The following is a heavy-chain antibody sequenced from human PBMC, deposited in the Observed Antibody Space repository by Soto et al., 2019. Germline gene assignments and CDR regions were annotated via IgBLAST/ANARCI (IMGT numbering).Heavy chain of an antibody. CDR2: ISSSGSTI. J-gene: IGHJ4*02. V-gene: IGHV3-48*03. D-gene: IGHD3-3*01. CDR1: GFTFSSYE. Sequence: GGSLRLSCVASGFTFSSYEMNWVRQAPGKGLEWVSYISSSGSTIYYADSVKGRFTISRDNAKNSLYLQMNSLRAEDTAVYYCARDRYYDFWSGYYPRFGYWGQGTLVTVSS. CDR3: ARDRYYDFWSGYYPRFGY.